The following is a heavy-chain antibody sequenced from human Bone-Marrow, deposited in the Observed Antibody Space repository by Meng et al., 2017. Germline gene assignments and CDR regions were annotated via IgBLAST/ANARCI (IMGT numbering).Heavy chain of an antibody. Sequence: SLKISCAASGFTFSSYAMHWFRQAPGKGLEWVAVISYDGSNKYYADSVKGRFTISRDNSKNTLYLQMNSLGAEDTAVYYCAREGEHSSGWSGAFDIWGQGTMVTVSS. D-gene: IGHD6-19*01. V-gene: IGHV3-30*01. CDR2: ISYDGSNK. CDR1: GFTFSSYA. CDR3: AREGEHSSGWSGAFDI. J-gene: IGHJ3*02.